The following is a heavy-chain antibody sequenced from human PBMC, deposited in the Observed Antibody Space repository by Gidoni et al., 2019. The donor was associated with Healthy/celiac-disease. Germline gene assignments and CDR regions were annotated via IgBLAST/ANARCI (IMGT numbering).Heavy chain of an antibody. CDR2: IITIFRTA. CDR1: GGTFSSYA. D-gene: IGHD1-7*01. V-gene: IGHV1-69*01. CDR3: ASALILNWNYVSYFDY. Sequence: QVQLVQSGAEVKKPGSSVTVSCKASGGTFSSYAISWVRQAPGQGLEWMGGIITIFRTANYAQNFQGRVTITADESTSTAYMELSRLSSEGTAVYYCASALILNWNYVSYFDYWGQGTLVTVSS. J-gene: IGHJ4*02.